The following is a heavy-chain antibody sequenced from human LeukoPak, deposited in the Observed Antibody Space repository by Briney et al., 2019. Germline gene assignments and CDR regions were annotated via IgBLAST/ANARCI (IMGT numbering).Heavy chain of an antibody. D-gene: IGHD1-26*01. CDR2: IRSDGSNK. CDR3: ATDLSGSLGGSSVGGAFDI. J-gene: IGHJ3*02. V-gene: IGHV3-30*02. Sequence: QPGGSLRLSCAASGFTFGSYGMHWVRQAPGKGLEWVTFIRSDGSNKYYADSVKGRFTISRDNSKNTVYLQMNSLRAEDTAVYYCATDLSGSLGGSSVGGAFDIWGQGTMVTVSS. CDR1: GFTFGSYG.